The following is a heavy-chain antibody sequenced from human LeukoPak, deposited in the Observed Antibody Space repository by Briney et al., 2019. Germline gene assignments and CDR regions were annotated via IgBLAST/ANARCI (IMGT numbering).Heavy chain of an antibody. J-gene: IGHJ6*03. Sequence: GASVKVSCKASGYTFTSYDISWVRQAPGQGLEWMGWISAYNGNTNYAQKLQGRVTMTTDTSTSTAYMELRSLRSDDTAVYYCARTVNKWNEGYYYYYMDVWGKGTTVTVSS. CDR2: ISAYNGNT. D-gene: IGHD1-20*01. V-gene: IGHV1-18*01. CDR1: GYTFTSYD. CDR3: ARTVNKWNEGYYYYYMDV.